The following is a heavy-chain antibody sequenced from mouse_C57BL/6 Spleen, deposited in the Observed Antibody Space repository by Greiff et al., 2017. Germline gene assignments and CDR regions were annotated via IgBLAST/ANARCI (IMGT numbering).Heavy chain of an antibody. J-gene: IGHJ2*01. V-gene: IGHV1-26*01. CDR2: INPNNGGT. D-gene: IGHD2-4*01. Sequence: EVQLQQSGPELVKPGASVKISCKASGYTFTDYYMNWVKQSHGKSLEWIGDINPNNGGTSYNQKFKGKATLTVDKSSSTAYMELRSLTSEDSAVYYCAREGLREYYFDYWGQGTTLTVSS. CDR3: AREGLREYYFDY. CDR1: GYTFTDYY.